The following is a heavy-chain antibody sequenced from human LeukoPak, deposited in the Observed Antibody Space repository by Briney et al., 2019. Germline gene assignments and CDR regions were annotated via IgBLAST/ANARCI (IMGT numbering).Heavy chain of an antibody. V-gene: IGHV4-61*02. Sequence: SQTLSPTCTVSGGSITSGNYYWSWIRQPAGEGLEWIGRIYPSGNTNYNPSLKSRVTIPVDTSKNQFSLKLSSVTASDTAVCYCAREPHLGRYSSSRSSFDYWGQGTLVTVSS. CDR3: AREPHLGRYSSSRSSFDY. CDR2: IYPSGNT. J-gene: IGHJ4*02. CDR1: GGSITSGNYY. D-gene: IGHD6-13*01.